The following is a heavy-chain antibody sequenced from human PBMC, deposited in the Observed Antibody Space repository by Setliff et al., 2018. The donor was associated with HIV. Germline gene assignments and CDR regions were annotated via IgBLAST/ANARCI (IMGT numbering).Heavy chain of an antibody. J-gene: IGHJ3*02. Sequence: ASVKVSCKASGYSFARYGLSWVRQAPGQGLEWMGWISGVNGNTKYAQSFQDRVPMTTETATSTAYMEMRSLRSDDTAVYFCARVPYRSAWFSGGHDAFDIWGQGTMVTVSS. CDR2: ISGVNGNT. V-gene: IGHV1-18*01. D-gene: IGHD6-19*01. CDR3: ARVPYRSAWFSGGHDAFDI. CDR1: GYSFARYG.